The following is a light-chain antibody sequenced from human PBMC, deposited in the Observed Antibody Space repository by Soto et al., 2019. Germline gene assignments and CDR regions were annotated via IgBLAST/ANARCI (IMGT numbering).Light chain of an antibody. Sequence: EIVLTQSPGTLSLSPGDRATLSCRASQSVSSSYFAWYQQKPGQAPRLLIFATSSRATGIPDRFSGSGSGTDFTLTISRLEPEYFAVYYCQQFGGSPPEYTFGQGAKLEI. CDR1: QSVSSSY. CDR3: QQFGGSPPEYT. J-gene: IGKJ2*01. V-gene: IGKV3-20*01. CDR2: ATS.